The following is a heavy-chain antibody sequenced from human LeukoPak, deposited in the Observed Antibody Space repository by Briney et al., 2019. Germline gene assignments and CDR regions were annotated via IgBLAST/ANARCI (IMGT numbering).Heavy chain of an antibody. CDR3: VRDKDWAFDY. Sequence: GGSLRLSCAVSGFSLSTCSMNWVRQAPGKGLEWISHITIDLSIIDYADSVKGRFTISRDKAKNSLYLQMNSLRAEDMAVYYCVRDKDWAFDYWGQGTLIAVSS. CDR1: GFSLSTCS. J-gene: IGHJ4*02. CDR2: ITIDLSII. D-gene: IGHD3-9*01. V-gene: IGHV3-48*01.